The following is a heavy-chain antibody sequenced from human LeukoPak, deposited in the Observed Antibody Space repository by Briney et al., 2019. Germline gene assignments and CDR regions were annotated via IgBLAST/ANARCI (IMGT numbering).Heavy chain of an antibody. V-gene: IGHV1-24*01. J-gene: IGHJ4*02. CDR3: VADCSGGSCYSGFDY. CDR2: FDPEDGET. D-gene: IGHD2-15*01. Sequence: ASVKVSCKVSGYTLTKLSMHWVRQAPGKGLEWMGGFDPEDGETIYAQKFQGRVTMTEDTSTDTAYMELSSLRSEDTAVYYCVADCSGGSCYSGFDYWGQGTLVTVSS. CDR1: GYTLTKLS.